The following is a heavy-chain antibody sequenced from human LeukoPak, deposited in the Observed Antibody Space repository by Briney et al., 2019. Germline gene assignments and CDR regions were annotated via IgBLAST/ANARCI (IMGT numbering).Heavy chain of an antibody. J-gene: IGHJ4*02. CDR2: INAGNGNT. V-gene: IGHV1-3*03. CDR1: GYTFINYA. Sequence: ASVKVSCKASGYTFINYAVNWVRQAPGQRLEWMGWINAGNGNTKYSQEFQGRVTIIRDTSASTVYMELRSLTSEDMAVYYCARGIWSSHSVGYYFDFWGQGTLVTVSS. D-gene: IGHD5/OR15-5a*01. CDR3: ARGIWSSHSVGYYFDF.